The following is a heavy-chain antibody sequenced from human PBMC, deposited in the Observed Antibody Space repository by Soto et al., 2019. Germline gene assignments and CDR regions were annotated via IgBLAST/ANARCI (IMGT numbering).Heavy chain of an antibody. J-gene: IGHJ4*02. CDR3: ARCYYDSSGYPRAYYFDY. D-gene: IGHD3-22*01. CDR2: IIPIFGTA. Sequence: SVKVSCKASGGTFSSYAISWVRQAPGQGLEWMGGIIPIFGTANYAQKFQGRVTITADESTSTAYMELSSLRSEDTAVYYCARCYYDSSGYPRAYYFDYWGQGTPVTVSS. CDR1: GGTFSSYA. V-gene: IGHV1-69*13.